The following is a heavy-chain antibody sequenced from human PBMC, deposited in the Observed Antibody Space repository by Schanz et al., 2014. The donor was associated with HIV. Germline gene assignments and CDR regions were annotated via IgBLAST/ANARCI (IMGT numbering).Heavy chain of an antibody. CDR2: INSDGSST. CDR1: GFTFSSYA. D-gene: IGHD6-6*01. J-gene: IGHJ6*02. Sequence: VQLVESGGGVVQPGRSLRLSCTASGFTFSSYAIHWVRQAPGKGLEWVSRINSDGSSTTYADYVKGRFTISRDNAKNTLYLQMNSLRVEDTAVYYCASTVYPYTGSSDYYYGMDVWGQGTTVTVSS. CDR3: ASTVYPYTGSSDYYYGMDV. V-gene: IGHV3-74*02.